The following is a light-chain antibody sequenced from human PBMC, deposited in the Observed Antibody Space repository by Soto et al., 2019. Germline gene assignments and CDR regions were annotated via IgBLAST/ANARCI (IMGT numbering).Light chain of an antibody. CDR3: SSYTSSTTWV. V-gene: IGLV2-14*01. CDR2: DVS. J-gene: IGLJ3*02. Sequence: QSALTQPASVSGSPGQSITISCTGTSSDIGIYNYVSWCQQHPGKAPKLMIYDVSNRPSGVSNRFSGSKSGNTASLTISGLQAEDEADYYCSSYTSSTTWVFGGGT. CDR1: SSDIGIYNY.